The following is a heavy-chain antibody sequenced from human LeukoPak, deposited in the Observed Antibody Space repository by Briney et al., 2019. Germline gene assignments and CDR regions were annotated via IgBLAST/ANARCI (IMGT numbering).Heavy chain of an antibody. CDR3: VTDANRILGARGTGH. Sequence: GGSLRLSCAASGFDFSGAYMNWVRQAPGKGLEWVGLIKNKHEHQATDYAAPARERFIITRDDSSSTLFLQMNSLKTEDTAVYYCVTDANRILGARGTGHWGQGILVTVSS. CDR1: GFDFSGAY. D-gene: IGHD1-26*01. CDR2: IKNKHEHQAT. J-gene: IGHJ4*02. V-gene: IGHV3-15*07.